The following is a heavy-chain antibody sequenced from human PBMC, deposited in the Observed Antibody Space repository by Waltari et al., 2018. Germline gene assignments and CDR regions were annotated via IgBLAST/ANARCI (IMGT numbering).Heavy chain of an antibody. J-gene: IGHJ4*02. V-gene: IGHV4-61*09. D-gene: IGHD4-4*01. Sequence: QVQLQESGPGLVKPSQTLSLTCTVSGGSISSGSYYWSWIRQPAGKGLEWIGYIYTSGSTNYTPSLKSRVTISVDTSKNQFSLKLSSVTAADTAVYYCARVPATVRYFDYWGQGTLVTVSS. CDR3: ARVPATVRYFDY. CDR1: GGSISSGSYY. CDR2: IYTSGST.